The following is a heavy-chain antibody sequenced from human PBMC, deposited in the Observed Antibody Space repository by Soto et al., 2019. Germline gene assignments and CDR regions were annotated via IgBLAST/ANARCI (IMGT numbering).Heavy chain of an antibody. Sequence: QVQLVESGGGVVQPGRSLRLSCAASGFTFSSYGMHWVRQAPGKGLEWVAVISYDGSNKYYADSVKGRFTISRDNSKXXXXXXXXXXXXXXXXXXXXXXXLLRPGXXXGMDVWGQGTTVTVSS. CDR3: XXXLLRPGXXXGMDV. V-gene: IGHV3-30*03. CDR2: ISYDGSNK. CDR1: GFTFSSYG. J-gene: IGHJ6*02.